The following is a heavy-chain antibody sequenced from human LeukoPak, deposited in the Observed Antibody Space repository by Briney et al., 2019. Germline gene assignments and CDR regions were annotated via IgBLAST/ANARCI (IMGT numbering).Heavy chain of an antibody. J-gene: IGHJ3*02. CDR2: IYPGDSDT. V-gene: IGHV5-51*01. CDR3: ARGVGDTIFGVVIYDAFDI. D-gene: IGHD3-3*01. CDR1: GYSFTTYW. Sequence: GESLKISCEGSGYSFTTYWIGWERQMPGKGLEWMGIIYPGDSDTRYSPSFQGQVTISADKSISTAYLQWSSLKASDTAMYYCARGVGDTIFGVVIYDAFDIWGQGTMVTVSS.